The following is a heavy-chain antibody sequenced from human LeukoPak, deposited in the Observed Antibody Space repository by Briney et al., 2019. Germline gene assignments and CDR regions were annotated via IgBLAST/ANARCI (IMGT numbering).Heavy chain of an antibody. D-gene: IGHD5-18*01. CDR1: GFTFSVYW. CDR3: TRGSYGPDY. Sequence: PGGSLRLSCAASGFTFSVYWMHWVRQAPGKGLVWVSRVNNDGSNTIYADSVKGRFTISRDNAKNTLYLQMNSLRAEDTAAYYCTRGSYGPDYWGQGTLVTVSS. CDR2: VNNDGSNT. J-gene: IGHJ4*02. V-gene: IGHV3-74*01.